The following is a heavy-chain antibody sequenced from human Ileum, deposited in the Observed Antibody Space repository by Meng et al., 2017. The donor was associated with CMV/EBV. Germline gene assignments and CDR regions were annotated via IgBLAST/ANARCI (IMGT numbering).Heavy chain of an antibody. J-gene: IGHJ4*02. CDR3: ARGWDNNKVGVH. Sequence: QAQLQQGGAGLLKPSETLSLTCAVHGGSLRDSYWTWIRQAPGKGREWIGEIHPSGITNYNPSLESRVTISEDTSNNQFSLRLTTLTAGDTAVYYCARGWDNNKVGVHWGQGTLVTVSS. CDR2: IHPSGIT. V-gene: IGHV4-34*01. D-gene: IGHD1/OR15-1a*01. CDR1: GGSLRDSY.